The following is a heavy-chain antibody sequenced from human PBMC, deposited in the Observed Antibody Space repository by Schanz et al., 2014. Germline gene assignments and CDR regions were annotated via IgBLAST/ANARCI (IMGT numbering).Heavy chain of an antibody. V-gene: IGHV3-21*01. CDR2: ISSGSTFE. CDR1: GFIFDNYA. Sequence: EVQLVESGGGLVKPGGSLRLSCVASGFIFDNYAMNWVRRAPGKGLEWVASISSGSTFEYYADSVMGRFTISRDNAKNALYLQMNSLRAEDTAVYYCVRDTDYHFDYWGQGTLVTVSS. CDR3: VRDTDYHFDY. D-gene: IGHD4-17*01. J-gene: IGHJ4*02.